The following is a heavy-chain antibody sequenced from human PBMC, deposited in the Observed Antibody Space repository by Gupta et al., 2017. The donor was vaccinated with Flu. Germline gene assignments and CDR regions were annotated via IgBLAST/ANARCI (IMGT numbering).Heavy chain of an antibody. CDR3: ARHRVAAAGTLDY. J-gene: IGHJ4*02. CDR2: IYYSGST. V-gene: IGHV4-59*08. Sequence: QVQLQESGPGLVKPSETLSLTCTVSGGSISSYYWSWIRQSPGKGLEWIGYIYYSGSTNYNPSLKSRVTISVDTSKNQFSLKLGSVTAADTAVYYYARHRVAAAGTLDYWGQGTLVTVSS. CDR1: GGSISSYY. D-gene: IGHD6-13*01.